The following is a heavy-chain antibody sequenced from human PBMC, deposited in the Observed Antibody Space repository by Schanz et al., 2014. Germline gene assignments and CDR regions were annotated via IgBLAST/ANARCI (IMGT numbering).Heavy chain of an antibody. Sequence: QVQLVQSGAEVKKPGASVKVSCQASGYTFAGHAVHWVRQAPGQGPEWMGIINPSGGSTSYAQKFQGRVTMTRDTVTTTVHLELTRLRTDDTAIYYCARVHIATYHYNSPGAFDIWGQGTRVTVSS. CDR2: INPSGGST. V-gene: IGHV1-46*01. CDR1: GYTFAGHA. CDR3: ARVHIATYHYNSPGAFDI. J-gene: IGHJ3*02. D-gene: IGHD3-10*01.